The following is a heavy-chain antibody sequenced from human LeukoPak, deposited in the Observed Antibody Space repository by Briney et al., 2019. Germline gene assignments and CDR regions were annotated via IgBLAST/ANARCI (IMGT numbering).Heavy chain of an antibody. CDR3: AREYRSSRHTFDY. Sequence: GGTLRPSCTASGFTFGDYVMSWVRQAPGKGLEWVGFIRSKAYGGTTKNAASVKGRFTISRDDSRSIAYLQMNSLKTEDTAVYYCAREYRSSRHTFDYWGQGTLVTVSS. CDR2: IRSKAYGGTT. D-gene: IGHD2-2*01. CDR1: GFTFGDYV. V-gene: IGHV3-49*04. J-gene: IGHJ4*02.